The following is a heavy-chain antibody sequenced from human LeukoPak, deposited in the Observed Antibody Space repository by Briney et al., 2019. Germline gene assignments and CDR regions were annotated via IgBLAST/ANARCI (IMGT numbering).Heavy chain of an antibody. V-gene: IGHV4-4*07. CDR1: GGSIRSYY. D-gene: IGHD2-2*01. CDR3: ARDLACSSTSCHPYWYFDL. J-gene: IGHJ2*01. CDR2: IYTSGST. Sequence: PSETLSLTCTVSGGSIRSYYWSWIRQPAGKGLEWIGRIYTSGSTNYNPSLKSRVTMSVDTSKNQFSLKLSSVTAADTAVYYCARDLACSSTSCHPYWYFDLWGRGTLVTVSS.